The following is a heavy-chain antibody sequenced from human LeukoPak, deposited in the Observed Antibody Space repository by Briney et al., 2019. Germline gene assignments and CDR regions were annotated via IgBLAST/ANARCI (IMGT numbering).Heavy chain of an antibody. D-gene: IGHD6-19*01. V-gene: IGHV4-4*07. J-gene: IGHJ4*02. CDR1: GGSISNYH. Sequence: PSETLSLTCTVSGGSISNYHWSWIRQPAGKGLEWISQIHTSESTNYNPPLKSRVTMSIDTPENQLSLTIRSVTAADTAVYYCARRDISSGWSFDYWGQGILVTVSS. CDR3: ARRDISSGWSFDY. CDR2: IHTSEST.